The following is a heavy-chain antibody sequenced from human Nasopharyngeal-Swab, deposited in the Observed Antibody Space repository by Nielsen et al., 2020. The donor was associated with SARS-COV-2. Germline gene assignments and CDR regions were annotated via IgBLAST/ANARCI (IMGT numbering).Heavy chain of an antibody. V-gene: IGHV3-15*01. D-gene: IGHD6-19*01. CDR3: TTDRSAGTFDY. CDR1: GFTFSNAW. J-gene: IGHJ4*02. Sequence: GGSLRLSCAASGFTFSNAWMSWVRQAPGKGLEWVGRIKSKTDGGTTDYAAPVKGRFTISRDDSNNTLYLQMNSLKTEDAAVYYCTTDRSAGTFDYWGQGTLVTVSS. CDR2: IKSKTDGGTT.